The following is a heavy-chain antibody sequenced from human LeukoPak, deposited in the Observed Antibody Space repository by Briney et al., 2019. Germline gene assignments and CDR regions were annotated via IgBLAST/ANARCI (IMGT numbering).Heavy chain of an antibody. CDR3: ARGHTAMVTGHFQY. Sequence: GGCLRLSCAASGFTFSDYYMRWIRQAPGKGLEWVSYISSSGSTIYYADSVKGRFIISRDNAKKSLYLQMSGLRVEDTAVYYCARGHTAMVTGHFQYWGQGTLVTVSS. V-gene: IGHV3-11*01. CDR2: ISSSGSTI. D-gene: IGHD5-18*01. J-gene: IGHJ1*01. CDR1: GFTFSDYY.